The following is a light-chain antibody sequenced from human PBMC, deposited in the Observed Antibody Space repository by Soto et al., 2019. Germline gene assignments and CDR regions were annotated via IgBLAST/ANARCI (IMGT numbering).Light chain of an antibody. V-gene: IGKV1-39*01. CDR1: QHIATY. J-gene: IGKJ1*01. CDR3: QQSSTIPRT. Sequence: DIQMTQSPSALSASVGDRVTISCRSSQHIATYLNWYQHKPGKAPKLLVYAASTLQGGVPSRFSGSGSGTDFRLTSISLQPDDFSTYYCQQSSTIPRTFGQGTKVDLK. CDR2: AAS.